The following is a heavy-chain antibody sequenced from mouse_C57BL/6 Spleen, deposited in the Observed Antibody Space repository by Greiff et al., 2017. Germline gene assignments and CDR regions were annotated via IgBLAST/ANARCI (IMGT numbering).Heavy chain of an antibody. CDR3: ASSLTTVVAHFDY. V-gene: IGHV14-2*01. Sequence: VQLQQSGAELVKPGASVKLSCTASGFNIKDYYMHWVKQRTEQGLEWIGRIDPEDGETKYAPKFLGKATITADTSSNTAYLQLSSLTSEDTAIYYCASSLTTVVAHFDYWGQGTTLTVSS. D-gene: IGHD1-1*01. J-gene: IGHJ2*01. CDR2: IDPEDGET. CDR1: GFNIKDYY.